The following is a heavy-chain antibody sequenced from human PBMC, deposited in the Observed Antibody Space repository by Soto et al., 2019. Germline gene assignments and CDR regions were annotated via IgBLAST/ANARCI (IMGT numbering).Heavy chain of an antibody. V-gene: IGHV3-74*01. CDR2: INSDGSST. CDR1: GFTFSGHW. D-gene: IGHD6-13*01. J-gene: IGHJ3*01. CDR3: ARAEQLVRNALDV. Sequence: EVQLVESGGGLVQLGGSLRLSCVASGFTFSGHWMQWVRQAPGKGLVWVSRINSDGSSTNYADSVKGRFTISRDNAKNTLYLQMDSLRVEDTAVDYCARAEQLVRNALDVWGQGTMVTVSS.